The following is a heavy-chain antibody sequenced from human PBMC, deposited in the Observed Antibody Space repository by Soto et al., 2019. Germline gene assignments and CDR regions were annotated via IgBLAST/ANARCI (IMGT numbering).Heavy chain of an antibody. V-gene: IGHV3-23*01. D-gene: IGHD2-8*01. CDR1: GFTFSKFA. CDR2: ISISDVA. Sequence: EVQLLESGGGLVQPGGSLRLSCETSGFTFSKFAMSWFRQAPGKGMEWIALISISDVAHYAESVMGRFTISRDNSKNMVFLQMNSLRVEDTAIYYCAKDLDSTNSFEAQRRWGQGTPVTVSS. CDR3: AKDLDSTNSFEAQRR. J-gene: IGHJ4*02.